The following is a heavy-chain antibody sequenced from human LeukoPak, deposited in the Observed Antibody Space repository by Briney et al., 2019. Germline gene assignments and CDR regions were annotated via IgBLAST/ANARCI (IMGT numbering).Heavy chain of an antibody. J-gene: IGHJ4*02. D-gene: IGHD2-2*01. V-gene: IGHV3-64*01. Sequence: GGSLRLSCAASGFTFSSYAMHWVRQAPGKGLEYVSAISSNGGSTYYANSVKGRFTISRDNSKNTLYLQMGSLRAEDTAVYYCAKNGGDCSSTSCQDYWGQGTLVTVSS. CDR2: ISSNGGST. CDR3: AKNGGDCSSTSCQDY. CDR1: GFTFSSYA.